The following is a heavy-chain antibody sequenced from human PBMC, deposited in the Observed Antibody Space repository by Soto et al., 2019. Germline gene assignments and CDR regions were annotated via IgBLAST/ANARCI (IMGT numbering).Heavy chain of an antibody. CDR3: ASHYDSSGYYRGPFDY. J-gene: IGHJ4*02. CDR2: IYHSGST. V-gene: IGHV4-38-2*01. CDR1: GYSISSGYY. Sequence: KPSETLSLTCAVSGYSISSGYYWGWIRQPPGKGLEWIGSIYHSGSTYYNPSLKSRVTISVDTSKNQFSLKLSSVTAADTAVYYCASHYDSSGYYRGPFDYWGQGTLVTVSS. D-gene: IGHD3-22*01.